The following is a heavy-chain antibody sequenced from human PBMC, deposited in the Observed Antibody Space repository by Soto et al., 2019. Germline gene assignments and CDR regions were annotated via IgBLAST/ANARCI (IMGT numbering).Heavy chain of an antibody. CDR3: AGCIAAARLGGFDY. J-gene: IGHJ4*02. V-gene: IGHV4-39*01. Sequence: QLQLQESGPGLVKPSETLSLTCTVSGGSISRSSSYWGWIRQPPGKGLEWIGSIYYSGSTYYSPSLKSRVTISVDTSKNQFSVKLSSVTAADTAVYYCAGCIAAARLGGFDYWGQGTLVTVSS. CDR2: IYYSGST. CDR1: GGSISRSSSY. D-gene: IGHD6-13*01.